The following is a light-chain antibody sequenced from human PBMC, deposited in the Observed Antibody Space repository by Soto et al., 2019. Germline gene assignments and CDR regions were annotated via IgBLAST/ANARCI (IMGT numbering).Light chain of an antibody. CDR3: RSYSSSSTRYV. CDR2: DVS. V-gene: IGLV2-14*01. Sequence: QSALTQPASVSGSPGQSITISCTGTSGDVASYNYVSWYQQHPGKTPQVLIYDVSSRPSGISSRFSGSKSGNTASLTISGLQAEDEADYYCRSYSSSSTRYVFGTGTKLTVL. CDR1: SGDVASYNY. J-gene: IGLJ1*01.